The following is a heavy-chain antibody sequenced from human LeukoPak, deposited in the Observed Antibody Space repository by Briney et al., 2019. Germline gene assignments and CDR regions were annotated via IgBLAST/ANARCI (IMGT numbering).Heavy chain of an antibody. D-gene: IGHD4-17*01. V-gene: IGHV4-4*02. CDR3: AAVDYVIGGYFDY. CDR1: GGSISSSNW. CDR2: FYHSGST. J-gene: IGHJ4*02. Sequence: PSATLSLTCAVSGGSISSSNWWSWVRQPPGKGLEWIGEFYHSGSTNYNPSLKSRVTISVDKSKNQFSLKLSSVTAADTAVYYCAAVDYVIGGYFDYWGQGTLVTVSS.